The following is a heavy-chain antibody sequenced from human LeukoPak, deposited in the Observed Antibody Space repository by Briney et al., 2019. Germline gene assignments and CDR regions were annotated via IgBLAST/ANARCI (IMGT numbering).Heavy chain of an antibody. V-gene: IGHV4-61*02. CDR2: IYTSGST. J-gene: IGHJ3*02. CDR1: GDSISSGNYY. CDR3: ARDERPFQEDAFDI. Sequence: SETLSLTCIVSGDSISSGNYYWSWIRQPAGKGLEWIVRIYTSGSTNYNPSLKSRVTISIDTSKNQFSLKLSSVTAADTAVYYCARDERPFQEDAFDIWGQGTMVTVSS.